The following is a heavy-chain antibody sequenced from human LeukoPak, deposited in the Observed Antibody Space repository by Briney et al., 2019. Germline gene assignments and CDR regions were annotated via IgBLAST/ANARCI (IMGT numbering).Heavy chain of an antibody. CDR3: AKAAIVATARYYFDY. V-gene: IGHV3-23*01. D-gene: IGHD5-12*01. CDR1: GFTFSSYA. Sequence: TGGSLRLSCAASGFTFSSYAMSWVRQAPGKGLEWVSAISGSGGSTYYADSVKGRFTISRDNSKNTLYLQMNSLRAEDTAVYYCAKAAIVATARYYFDYWGQGTLSPSPQ. J-gene: IGHJ4*02. CDR2: ISGSGGST.